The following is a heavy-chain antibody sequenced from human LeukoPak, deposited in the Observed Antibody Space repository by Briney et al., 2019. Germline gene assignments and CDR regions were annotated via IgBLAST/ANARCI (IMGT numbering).Heavy chain of an antibody. CDR2: INAYNGNT. D-gene: IGHD3-22*01. J-gene: IGHJ5*02. CDR3: ARIDPSSGYPSNNWFDP. Sequence: ASVKVSCKASGYTFSTNGISWVRQAPGQGLEWMGWINAYNGNTKYAQKVQGRVNMTTDTSTSTAYMELRSLRFDDTAVYYCARIDPSSGYPSNNWFDPWGQGTLVTVSS. CDR1: GYTFSTNG. V-gene: IGHV1-18*01.